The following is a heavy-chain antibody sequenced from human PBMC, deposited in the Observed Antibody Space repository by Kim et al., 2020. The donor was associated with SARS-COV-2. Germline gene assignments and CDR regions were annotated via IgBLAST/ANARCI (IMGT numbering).Heavy chain of an antibody. CDR3: ARQAVAGPTGYFDY. V-gene: IGHV5-51*01. D-gene: IGHD6-19*01. J-gene: IGHJ4*02. Sequence: SPSLQGQVTISADKSISTAYLQWSSLKASDTAMYYCARQAVAGPTGYFDYWGQGTLVTVSS.